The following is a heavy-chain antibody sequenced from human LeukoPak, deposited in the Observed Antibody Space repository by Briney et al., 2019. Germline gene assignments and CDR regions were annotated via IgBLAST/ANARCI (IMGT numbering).Heavy chain of an antibody. V-gene: IGHV1-46*01. CDR3: ARDRGITIFGVYYGMDV. Sequence: ASVKVSCKASGYTFTSYYMHWVRQAPGQGLEWMGIINPSGGSTSYAQKFQGRATMTRDTSTSTVYMELSSLRSEDTAVYYCARDRGITIFGVYYGMDVWGQGTTVTVSS. J-gene: IGHJ6*02. CDR2: INPSGGST. CDR1: GYTFTSYY. D-gene: IGHD3-3*01.